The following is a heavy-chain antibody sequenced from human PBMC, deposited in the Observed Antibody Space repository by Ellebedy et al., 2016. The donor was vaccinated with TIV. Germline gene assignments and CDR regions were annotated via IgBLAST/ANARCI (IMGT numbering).Heavy chain of an antibody. Sequence: GESLKISCAASGFTFSSYAMHWVRQAPGKGLEYVSAISSNGGSTYYANSVKGRFTISRDNSKNKLYLQMGSLRAEEMAVYYCTRSHRYCSGGSCYLGYYYYGMHVWGQGTTVTVSS. D-gene: IGHD2-15*01. J-gene: IGHJ6*02. V-gene: IGHV3-64*01. CDR2: ISSNGGST. CDR3: TRSHRYCSGGSCYLGYYYYGMHV. CDR1: GFTFSSYA.